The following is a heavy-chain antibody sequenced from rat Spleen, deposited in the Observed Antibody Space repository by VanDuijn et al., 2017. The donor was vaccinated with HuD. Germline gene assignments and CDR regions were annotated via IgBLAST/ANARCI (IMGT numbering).Heavy chain of an antibody. CDR1: GFTFSNYG. D-gene: IGHD5-1*01. J-gene: IGHJ1*01. CDR3: ATQGELGYFDF. CDR2: ISYDGSRT. V-gene: IGHV5-29*01. Sequence: EVQLVESGGGLVQPGRSLKLSCAASGFTFSNYGMAWVRQAPKKGLEWVATISYDGSRTYYRDSVKGRFTMSRDNAKSTLYLEMDSLRSEDTATYYCATQGELGYFDFWGPGTMVTVAS.